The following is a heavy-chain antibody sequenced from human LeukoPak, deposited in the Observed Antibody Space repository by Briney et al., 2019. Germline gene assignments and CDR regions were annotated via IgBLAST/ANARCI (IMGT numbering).Heavy chain of an antibody. CDR1: GGSFSGYY. D-gene: IGHD6-19*01. CDR3: ARGDTLYSSGWAYYFDY. CDR2: IKDSGST. V-gene: IGHV4-34*01. Sequence: SETLSLTCAVYGGSFSGYYWSWIRQPPGKGLEWIGEIKDSGSTNYNPSLKSRVTISVDTSKNQFSLKLSSVTAADTAVYYCARGDTLYSSGWAYYFDYWGQGTLVTVSS. J-gene: IGHJ4*02.